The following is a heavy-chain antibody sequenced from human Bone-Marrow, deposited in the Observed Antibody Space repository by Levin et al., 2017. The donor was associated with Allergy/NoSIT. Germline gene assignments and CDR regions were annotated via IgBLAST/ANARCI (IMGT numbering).Heavy chain of an antibody. CDR1: GYIFGGYF. CDR2: LNPNGDGA. Sequence: ASVKVSCKSSGYIFGGYFMHWVRQAPGQGLEWMGRLNPNGDGANYAQKFQGRVTMTRDTSITTGYMELTSLTSDDTAVYYCARSFRLVDTALFDFWGQGTLVTVSS. V-gene: IGHV1-2*06. D-gene: IGHD5-18*01. CDR3: ARSFRLVDTALFDF. J-gene: IGHJ4*02.